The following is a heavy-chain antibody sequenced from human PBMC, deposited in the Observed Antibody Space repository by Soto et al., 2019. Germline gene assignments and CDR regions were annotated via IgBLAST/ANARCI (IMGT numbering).Heavy chain of an antibody. J-gene: IGHJ4*02. V-gene: IGHV3-21*06. Sequence: EVQLVESAGGLVKPGGSLRLSCTVIGFTLTNENMNWVRQAPGKGLEWVSSISSRSTFINYADSVKGRFTISRDNDKGLVYLQMNSLRAEDAAVYSCARDPPLSMIVVVGVDDFWGQGTLVTVSS. CDR2: ISSRSTFI. CDR1: GFTLTNEN. CDR3: ARDPPLSMIVVVGVDDF. D-gene: IGHD3-22*01.